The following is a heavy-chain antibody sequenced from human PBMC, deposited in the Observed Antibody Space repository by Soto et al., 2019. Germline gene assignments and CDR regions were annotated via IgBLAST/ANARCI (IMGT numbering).Heavy chain of an antibody. J-gene: IGHJ4*02. D-gene: IGHD6-25*01. V-gene: IGHV1-8*01. CDR3: ARRKERSGPHYFDS. CDR1: GYTFTSCD. CDR2: MNPYTGNT. Sequence: QVQLVQSGAEVKKPGASVKVSCKASGYTFTSCDIHWVRQAPGQGLEWVGWMNPYTGNTGYAQKFQGRVTMTRNTSINTAYMELSSMTFEDTAVYYCARRKERSGPHYFDSWGKGALVTVSS.